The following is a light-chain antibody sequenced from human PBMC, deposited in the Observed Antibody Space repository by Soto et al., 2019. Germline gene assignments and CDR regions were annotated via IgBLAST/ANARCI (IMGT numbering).Light chain of an antibody. V-gene: IGLV2-14*01. CDR3: SSFTSSSTVV. CDR2: EVS. J-gene: IGLJ2*01. Sequence: QSVLTQPASVSGSPGQSITISCTGTSSDIGSYNSVSWYQHHPGKAPKLMIYEVSNRPSGVSNRFSGSKSGNTASLTISGLQAEDVAAYYCSSFTSSSTVVFGGGTRVNVL. CDR1: SSDIGSYNS.